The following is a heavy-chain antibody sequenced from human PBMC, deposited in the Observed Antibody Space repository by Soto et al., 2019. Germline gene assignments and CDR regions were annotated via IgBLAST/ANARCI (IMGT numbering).Heavy chain of an antibody. CDR3: AREDDWNYGVIYYYYGMDV. CDR1: GFAFSSYS. D-gene: IGHD1-7*01. V-gene: IGHV3-21*01. CDR2: ISSSSSYI. Sequence: PGGSLRLSCAGSGFAFSSYSMNWVRQAPGKGLEWVSSISSSSSYIYYADSVKGRFTISRDNAKNSLYLQMNSLRAEDTAVYYCAREDDWNYGVIYYYYGMDVWGQGTTVTVSS. J-gene: IGHJ6*02.